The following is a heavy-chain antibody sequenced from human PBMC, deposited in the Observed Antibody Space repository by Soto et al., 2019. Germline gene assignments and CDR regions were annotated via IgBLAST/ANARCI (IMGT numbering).Heavy chain of an antibody. Sequence: QVQLVESGGGMVQPGRSLRLSCTASGLTFSDYAMHWVRQAPGKGLEWVAVVSFDGTNHYYSDSVKGRFTISRYNYQNTLDVQMNNLRAEDTAVYYCAREWGNGHSFGGAFFDYWGQGTVVTVSS. V-gene: IGHV3-30-3*01. CDR3: AREWGNGHSFGGAFFDY. J-gene: IGHJ4*02. CDR1: GLTFSDYA. D-gene: IGHD3-10*01. CDR2: VSFDGTNH.